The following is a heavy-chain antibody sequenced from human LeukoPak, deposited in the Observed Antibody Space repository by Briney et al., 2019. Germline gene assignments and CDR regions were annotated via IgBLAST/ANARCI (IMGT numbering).Heavy chain of an antibody. CDR3: ARDTGIAAAAGFDP. CDR2: IYYSGST. CDR1: GGSISSSSYY. Sequence: PSETLSLTCTVSGGSISSSSYYWGWIRQPPGKGLEWIGSIYYSGSTYYNPSLKSRVTISVDTSKNQFSLKLSSVTAADTAVYYCARDTGIAAAAGFDPWGQGTLVTVSS. D-gene: IGHD6-13*01. J-gene: IGHJ5*02. V-gene: IGHV4-39*07.